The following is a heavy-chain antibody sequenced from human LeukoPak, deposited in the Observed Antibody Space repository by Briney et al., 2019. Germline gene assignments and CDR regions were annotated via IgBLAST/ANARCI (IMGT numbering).Heavy chain of an antibody. CDR1: GYTFTSYD. Sequence: ASVKVSCKASGYTFTSYDIKWVRQATGQGLEWMGWMNPNSGNTGYAQKFQGRVTMTRNTSISTAYMELSSLRSEDTAVYYCARPLDILTGPFDYWGQGTLVTVSS. D-gene: IGHD3-9*01. J-gene: IGHJ4*02. V-gene: IGHV1-8*01. CDR3: ARPLDILTGPFDY. CDR2: MNPNSGNT.